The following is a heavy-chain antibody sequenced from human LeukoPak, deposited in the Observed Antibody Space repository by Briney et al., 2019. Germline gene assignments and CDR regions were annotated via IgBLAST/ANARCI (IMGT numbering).Heavy chain of an antibody. CDR1: GFTFSSYV. D-gene: IGHD3-10*01. CDR3: FCYGSGRNDAFDI. CDR2: ISYDGSNE. V-gene: IGHV3-30*04. J-gene: IGHJ3*02. Sequence: GGSLRLSCAASGFTFSSYVMHWVRQAPGKGLEWVAIISYDGSNEYYADSVKGRFTISRDNSKNTLYLQMNSLRAEDTAVYYCFCYGSGRNDAFDIWGQGTMVTVSS.